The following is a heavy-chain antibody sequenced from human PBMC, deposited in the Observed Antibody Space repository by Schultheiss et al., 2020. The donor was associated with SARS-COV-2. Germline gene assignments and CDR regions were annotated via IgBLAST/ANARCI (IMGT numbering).Heavy chain of an antibody. CDR1: GGSFSGYY. Sequence: SETLSLTCAVYGGSFSGYYWSWIRQPPGKGLEWIGEINHSGNTYYNPSLKSRVTISVDTSKNQFSLKLSSVTAEDTAVYYCAGREWMGWGQGTLVTVSS. CDR3: AGREWMG. D-gene: IGHD2-2*03. V-gene: IGHV4-34*01. J-gene: IGHJ4*02. CDR2: INHSGNT.